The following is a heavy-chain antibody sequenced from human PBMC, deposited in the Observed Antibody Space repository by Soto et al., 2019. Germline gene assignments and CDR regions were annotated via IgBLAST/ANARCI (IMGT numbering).Heavy chain of an antibody. CDR1: GGSISSYY. D-gene: IGHD6-19*01. CDR3: ARTLLPSYRSGWFFDY. Sequence: SETLSLTCTVSGGSISSYYWSWIRQPPGKGLEWIGYIYYSGSTNYNPSLKSRVTISVDTSKNQFSLKLSSVTAADTDVYYCARTLLPSYRSGWFFDYWGQGTLVTVSS. J-gene: IGHJ4*02. CDR2: IYYSGST. V-gene: IGHV4-59*01.